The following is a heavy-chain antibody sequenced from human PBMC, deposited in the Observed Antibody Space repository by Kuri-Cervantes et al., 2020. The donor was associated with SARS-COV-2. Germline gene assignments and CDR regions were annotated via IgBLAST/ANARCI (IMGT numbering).Heavy chain of an antibody. CDR2: IYYSGST. Sequence: GSLRLSCTVSGGSISSYYWGWIRQPPGKGLEWIGSIYYSGSTYYNPSLKSRVTISVDTSKNQFSLKLSSVTAADTAVYYCAREKRGYYYYYYMDVWGKGTTVTVSS. J-gene: IGHJ6*03. CDR1: GGSISSYY. V-gene: IGHV4-39*07. CDR3: AREKRGYYYYYYMDV.